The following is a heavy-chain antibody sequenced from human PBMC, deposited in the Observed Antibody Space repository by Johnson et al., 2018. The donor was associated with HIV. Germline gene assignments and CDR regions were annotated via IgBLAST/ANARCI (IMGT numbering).Heavy chain of an antibody. V-gene: IGHV3-20*04. Sequence: VQLVESGGGVVRPGGSLRLSCAASGFTFDEYGMSWVRQVPGKGLEWVSGINWNGGTTGYADSVKGRVTISRDNAKNSLYLQMNSLRAEDTALYYCARSEYSSSWSNAFDIWGQGTMVTVSS. CDR2: INWNGGTT. J-gene: IGHJ3*02. CDR1: GFTFDEYG. D-gene: IGHD6-13*01. CDR3: ARSEYSSSWSNAFDI.